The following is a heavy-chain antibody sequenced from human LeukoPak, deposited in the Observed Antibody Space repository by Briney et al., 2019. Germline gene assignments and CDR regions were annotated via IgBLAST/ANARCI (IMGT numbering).Heavy chain of an antibody. V-gene: IGHV3-23*01. D-gene: IGHD1-26*01. J-gene: IGHJ4*02. Sequence: GGSLRLSCAASGFTFSTFAMSWVRQAPGKGLEWVSTISGSGGSTYYADSVKGRLTISRDNSKNTLYLQMNSLRAEDTAVYYCARDQWELLIFLPDYWGQGTLVTVSS. CDR3: ARDQWELLIFLPDY. CDR1: GFTFSTFA. CDR2: ISGSGGST.